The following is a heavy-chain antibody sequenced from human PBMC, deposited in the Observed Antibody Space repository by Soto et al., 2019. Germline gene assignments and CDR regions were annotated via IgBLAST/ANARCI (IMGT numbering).Heavy chain of an antibody. V-gene: IGHV4-39*01. D-gene: IGHD2-21*02. J-gene: IGHJ4*02. CDR3: ARQRTSVVTQAYFDV. CDR1: GDTMSSRSYY. Sequence: PSXTLSLTCTVTGDTMSSRSYYSCWIRQPPGKVLGLIGSIYYSGSTYNNPALRSRVSMSIDTSKDQFSLKLMSVTAADTALYFCARQRTSVVTQAYFDVWGPGSLVTVSS. CDR2: IYYSGST.